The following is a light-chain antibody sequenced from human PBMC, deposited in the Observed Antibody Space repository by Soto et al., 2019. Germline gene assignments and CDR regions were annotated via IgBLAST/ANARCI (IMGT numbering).Light chain of an antibody. CDR1: QSVSSSY. V-gene: IGKV3-20*01. CDR2: CAS. J-gene: IGKJ2*01. CDR3: QQYVSAHHYT. Sequence: EIVLTQSPGTLSLSPGERATLSCRASQSVSSSYLAWYQQKPGQAPGLLIYCASSRATGIPDRFSGSGSGTDFTLTISRMEPEDFAVYYGQQYVSAHHYTFGQGTKLAIK.